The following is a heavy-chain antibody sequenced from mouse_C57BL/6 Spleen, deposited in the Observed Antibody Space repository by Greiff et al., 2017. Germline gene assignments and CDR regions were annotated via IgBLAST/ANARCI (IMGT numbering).Heavy chain of an antibody. CDR3: ARPVVAPGYFDY. J-gene: IGHJ2*01. V-gene: IGHV14-2*01. Sequence: EVQLQQSGAELVKPGASVKLSCTASGFNIKDYYMPWVKQRTEQGLEWIGRIDPEDGDTKYAPKFQGKATITADTSSNTAYLQLSSLTSEDTAVYYCARPVVAPGYFDYWGQGTTLTVSS. CDR1: GFNIKDYY. CDR2: IDPEDGDT. D-gene: IGHD1-1*01.